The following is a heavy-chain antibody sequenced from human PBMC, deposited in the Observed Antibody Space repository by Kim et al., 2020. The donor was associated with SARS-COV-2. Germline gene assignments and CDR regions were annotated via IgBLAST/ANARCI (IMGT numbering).Heavy chain of an antibody. CDR3: ARDSILRYFD. V-gene: IGHV3-33*05. CDR2: ISYDGSNK. D-gene: IGHD3-9*01. J-gene: IGHJ4*02. CDR1: GFTFSSYG. Sequence: GGSLRLSCAASGFTFSSYGMHWVRQAPGKGLEWVAVISYDGSNKYYADSVKGRFTISRDNSKNTLYLQMNSLRAEATDASDCARDSILRYFDWGQGTVVT.